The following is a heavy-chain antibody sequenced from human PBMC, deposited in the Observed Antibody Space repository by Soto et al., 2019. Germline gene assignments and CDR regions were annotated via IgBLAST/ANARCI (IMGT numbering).Heavy chain of an antibody. V-gene: IGHV1-69*02. Sequence: QVQLVQSGAEVKKPGSSVKVSCKASGGTFSSYTISWVRQAPGQGLEWMGRIIPILGIANYAQKFQGRVTITLDXXTSTAYMELSSLRSEDTAVYYCARGGGVLAIAFDIWGQGTMVTVSS. J-gene: IGHJ3*02. CDR2: IIPILGIA. CDR1: GGTFSSYT. D-gene: IGHD3-16*01. CDR3: ARGGGVLAIAFDI.